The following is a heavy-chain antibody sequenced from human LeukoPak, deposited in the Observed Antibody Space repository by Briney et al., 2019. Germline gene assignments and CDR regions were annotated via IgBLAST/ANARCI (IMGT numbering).Heavy chain of an antibody. V-gene: IGHV4-34*01. CDR2: INHSGST. D-gene: IGHD3-9*01. Sequence: PSETLSLTCAVYGGSFSGYYWSWIRQPPGKGLEWIGEINHSGSTNYNPSLKSRVTISVDTSKNQFSLKLSSVTAADTAVYYCARAAYYDILTGLDYWGQGTLVTVSS. J-gene: IGHJ4*02. CDR1: GGSFSGYY. CDR3: ARAAYYDILTGLDY.